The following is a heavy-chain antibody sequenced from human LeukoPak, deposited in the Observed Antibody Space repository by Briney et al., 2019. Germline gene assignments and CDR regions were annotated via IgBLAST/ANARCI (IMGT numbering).Heavy chain of an antibody. J-gene: IGHJ4*02. CDR2: ISSSGSTI. Sequence: GGSLRLSCAASGFTFSDYYMSWIRQAPGKGLEWVSYISSSGSTIYYADPVKGRFTISRDNAKSSLYLQMNSLRAEDTAVYYCARDSRLAIYSSSSVGYWGQGTLVTVSS. V-gene: IGHV3-11*01. D-gene: IGHD6-6*01. CDR3: ARDSRLAIYSSSSVGY. CDR1: GFTFSDYY.